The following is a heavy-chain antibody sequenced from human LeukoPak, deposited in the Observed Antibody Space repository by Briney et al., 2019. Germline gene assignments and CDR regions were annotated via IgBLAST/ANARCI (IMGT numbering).Heavy chain of an antibody. V-gene: IGHV3-21*01. CDR3: ARDSGWVKEFDY. CDR2: ISSSSSYI. J-gene: IGHJ4*02. CDR1: GFTFSSYS. Sequence: PGGSLRLSCEASGFTFSSYSMNWVRQAPGKGLEWVSSISSSSSYIYYADSVKGRFTISRDNAKNSLYLQMNSLRAEDTAVYYCARDSGWVKEFDYWGQGTLVTVSS. D-gene: IGHD1-26*01.